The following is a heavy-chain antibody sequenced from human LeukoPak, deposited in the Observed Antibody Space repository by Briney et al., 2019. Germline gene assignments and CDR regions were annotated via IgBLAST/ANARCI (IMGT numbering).Heavy chain of an antibody. CDR1: GGSISSSSYY. J-gene: IGHJ4*02. Sequence: PSETLSLTCTVSGGSISSSSYYWGWIRQPPGKGLEWIGSIYYSGTTYYNPSLKSRVTISVDTSKNHFSLKLSSVTAADTAVYCARGPTYQPIDYWGQGTLVTVSS. CDR3: ARGPTYQPIDY. CDR2: IYYSGTT. V-gene: IGHV4-39*02. D-gene: IGHD2-2*01.